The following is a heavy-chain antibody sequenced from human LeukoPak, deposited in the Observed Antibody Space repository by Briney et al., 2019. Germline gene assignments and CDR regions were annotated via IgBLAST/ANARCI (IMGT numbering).Heavy chain of an antibody. V-gene: IGHV4-39*01. CDR2: IYYSGST. CDR3: ANGGGEWYYYGSGTPEWVY. Sequence: SETLSLTCTVSGGSISSSSYYWGWIRQPPGKGLEWIGSIYYSGSTYYNPSLKSRVTISVDTSKNQFSLKLSSVTAADTAVYHCANGGGEWYYYGSGTPEWVYWGQGTLVTVSS. D-gene: IGHD3-10*01. CDR1: GGSISSSSYY. J-gene: IGHJ4*02.